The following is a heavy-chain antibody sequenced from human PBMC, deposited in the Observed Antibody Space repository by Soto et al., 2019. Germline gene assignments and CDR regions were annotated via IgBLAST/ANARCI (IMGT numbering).Heavy chain of an antibody. J-gene: IGHJ5*02. Sequence: ASVKVSCKASGYTFTSYAMHWVRQAPGQRLEWMGWINAGNGNTKYLQKFQGRISITSDTSASTAYMELSSLRSEDTAVYYCARDRSPKSGWYWFDPWGQGTLVTVAS. CDR3: ARDRSPKSGWYWFDP. CDR1: GYTFTSYA. D-gene: IGHD2-15*01. V-gene: IGHV1-3*01. CDR2: INAGNGNT.